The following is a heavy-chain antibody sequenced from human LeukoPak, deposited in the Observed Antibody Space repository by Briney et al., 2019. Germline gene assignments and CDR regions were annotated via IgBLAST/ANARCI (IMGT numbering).Heavy chain of an antibody. Sequence: GASVKVSCKASGYTFTGYYMHWVRQAPGQGLEWMGRINPNNGVTNYAQKFQDRVTMTRDTSISAAYMELSSLRSDDTAVYYCAKDRIDSYDSSGYYYVFDYWGQGTLVTVSS. D-gene: IGHD3-22*01. J-gene: IGHJ4*02. CDR3: AKDRIDSYDSSGYYYVFDY. V-gene: IGHV1-2*06. CDR1: GYTFTGYY. CDR2: INPNNGVT.